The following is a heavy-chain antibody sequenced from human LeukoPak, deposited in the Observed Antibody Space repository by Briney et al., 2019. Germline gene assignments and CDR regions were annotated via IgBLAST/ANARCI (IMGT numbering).Heavy chain of an antibody. CDR3: ARETPIAVAGTVFYYYYYYMDV. V-gene: IGHV4-61*02. Sequence: SETLSLTCTVSGGSISSGSYYWSWIRQPAGKGLEWIGRIYTSGSTNYNPSLKGRVTISVDTSKNQFSLKLSSVTAADTAVYYCARETPIAVAGTVFYYYYYYMDVWGKGTTVTISS. J-gene: IGHJ6*03. CDR1: GGSISSGSYY. D-gene: IGHD6-19*01. CDR2: IYTSGST.